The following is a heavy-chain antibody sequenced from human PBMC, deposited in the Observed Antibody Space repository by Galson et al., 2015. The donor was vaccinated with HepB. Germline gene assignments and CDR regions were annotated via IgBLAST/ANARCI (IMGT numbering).Heavy chain of an antibody. Sequence: SLRLSCAASGFTFSNAWMSWVRQAPGEGLEWVGRIKSKTDGGTTDYAAPVKGRFTISRDDSKNTLYLQMNSLKTEDTAVYYCTTDQLIVVVPAAIRYYYYGMDVWGQGTTVTVSS. V-gene: IGHV3-15*01. CDR2: IKSKTDGGTT. CDR3: TTDQLIVVVPAAIRYYYYGMDV. D-gene: IGHD2-2*02. J-gene: IGHJ6*02. CDR1: GFTFSNAW.